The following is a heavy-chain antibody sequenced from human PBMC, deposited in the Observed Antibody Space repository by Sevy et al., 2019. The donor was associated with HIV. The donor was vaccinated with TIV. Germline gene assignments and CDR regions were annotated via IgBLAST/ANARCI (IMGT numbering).Heavy chain of an antibody. V-gene: IGHV3-23*01. CDR1: GFTFSSYA. CDR2: ISGSGGST. CDR3: AKDSGSYWRPTPRHDY. D-gene: IGHD1-26*01. J-gene: IGHJ4*02. Sequence: GGPLRLSCAASGFTFSSYAMSWVRQAPGKGLEWVSAISGSGGSTYYADSVKGRFTISRDNSKNTLYLQMNSLRAEDTAVYYGAKDSGSYWRPTPRHDYWGQGTLVTVSS.